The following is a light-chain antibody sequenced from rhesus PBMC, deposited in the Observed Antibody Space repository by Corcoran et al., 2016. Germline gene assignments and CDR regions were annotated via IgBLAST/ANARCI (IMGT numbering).Light chain of an antibody. CDR2: QAS. CDR3: LQSRNFPT. J-gene: IGKJ1*01. CDR1: ESVSVFGKNL. Sequence: DIVLTQSPASLAVSPGQRATITCRASESVSVFGKNLIHWYQQKPGQPPKLLIYQASNKDTGVPARFSGSGSGTDFTLTINPVEADDGADYYCLQSRNFPTFGQGTKVEIK. V-gene: IGKV7-13*01.